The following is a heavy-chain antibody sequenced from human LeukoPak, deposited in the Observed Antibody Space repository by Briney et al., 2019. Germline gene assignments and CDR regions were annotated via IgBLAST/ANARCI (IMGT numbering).Heavy chain of an antibody. V-gene: IGHV5-51*01. J-gene: IGHJ1*01. Sequence: GESLKISCKGSGYSFTSYWIGWVRQMPGKGLEWMGIIYPADSDTRYSPSFQGQVTISADKSISTAYLQWSSLKASDTAMYYCALGGDDFWSGYYSPAEYFQHWGQGTLVTVSS. D-gene: IGHD3-3*01. CDR3: ALGGDDFWSGYYSPAEYFQH. CDR2: IYPADSDT. CDR1: GYSFTSYW.